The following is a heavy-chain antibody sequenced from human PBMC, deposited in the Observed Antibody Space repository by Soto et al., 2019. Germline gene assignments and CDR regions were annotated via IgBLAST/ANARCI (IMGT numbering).Heavy chain of an antibody. V-gene: IGHV1-46*03. D-gene: IGHD5-18*01. Sequence: QVQLVQSGAEVKKPGASVKVSCKASGYTFTSYYMHWVRQAPGQGLEWMGLINPSCGSTSYAQKLQGRVSMTRDTTTSTGYLELSSLRSEDTAVYYCASDVKVMDTAIVGAYYYYYMDVWGKGTTVTVSS. CDR1: GYTFTSYY. J-gene: IGHJ6*03. CDR2: INPSCGST. CDR3: ASDVKVMDTAIVGAYYYYYMDV.